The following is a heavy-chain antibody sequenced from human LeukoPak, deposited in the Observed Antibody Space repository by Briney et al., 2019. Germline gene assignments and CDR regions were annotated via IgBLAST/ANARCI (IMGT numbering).Heavy chain of an antibody. CDR1: GYTFTSYD. CDR2: INPNSGGT. V-gene: IGHV1-2*02. CDR3: ARDSTGYSSGWYQTGFDY. D-gene: IGHD6-19*01. Sequence: GASVKVSCKASGYTFTSYDINWVRQATGQGLEWMGWINPNSGGTNYAQKFQGRVTMTRDTSISTAYMELSRLRSDDTAVYYCARDSTGYSSGWYQTGFDYWGQGTLVTVSS. J-gene: IGHJ4*02.